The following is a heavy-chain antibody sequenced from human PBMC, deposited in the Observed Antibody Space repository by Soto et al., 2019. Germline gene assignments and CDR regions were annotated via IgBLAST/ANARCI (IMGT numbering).Heavy chain of an antibody. J-gene: IGHJ4*02. CDR2: MWYDGLRQ. D-gene: IGHD2-15*01. V-gene: IGHV3-33*03. Sequence: GGSLRLSCVGSGFTLNNYGVHWVRQAPGKGLEWVALMWYDGLRQTYLDSVRGRFTVSRDSSTNTIYLQMNSLRGEDTGNYFCVKESTPPFFDSWGQGTPVTVSS. CDR3: VKESTPPFFDS. CDR1: GFTLNNYG.